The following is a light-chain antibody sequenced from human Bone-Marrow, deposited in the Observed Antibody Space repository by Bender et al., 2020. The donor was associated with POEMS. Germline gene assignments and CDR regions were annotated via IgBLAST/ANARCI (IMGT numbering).Light chain of an antibody. CDR1: SSDVGGYKY. Sequence: QSALTQPPSASGSPGQSVTISCTGTSSDVGGYKYVSWYQQHPGKAPKLMIYDVSNRPSGVSNRFSGSKSGTSASLVITGLQAEDEGDYYCQSYDNSLGGWVFGGGTKLTVL. V-gene: IGLV2-14*03. CDR2: DVS. J-gene: IGLJ3*02. CDR3: QSYDNSLGGWV.